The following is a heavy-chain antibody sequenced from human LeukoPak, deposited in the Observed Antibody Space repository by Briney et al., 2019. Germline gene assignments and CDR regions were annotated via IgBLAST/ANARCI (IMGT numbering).Heavy chain of an antibody. CDR2: ISNSGSTL. CDR3: ARDALGSYDY. J-gene: IGHJ4*02. CDR1: GFAFSDFY. V-gene: IGHV3-11*01. D-gene: IGHD3-10*01. Sequence: PGGSLRLSCAASGFAFSDFYTFWNRQAPGKGLEWISYISNSGSTLYYADSVKGRFTISRDNDKNLLYLQMNSLRADDAAVYYCARDALGSYDYWGQGTLVTVSS.